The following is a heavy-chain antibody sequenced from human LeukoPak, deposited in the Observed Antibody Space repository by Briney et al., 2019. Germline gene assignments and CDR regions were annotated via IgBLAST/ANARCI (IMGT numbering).Heavy chain of an antibody. Sequence: GGSLRLSCEATGVTFSNYGMTWVRQAPGKGLEWVSVISNSDGSTFYADSVRGRFTISRDNSKNTLYLQMNSLRAEDTAVYYCARGWHAMDVWGQGTTVSISS. CDR2: ISNSDGST. CDR1: GVTFSNYG. V-gene: IGHV3-23*01. CDR3: ARGWHAMDV. J-gene: IGHJ6*02.